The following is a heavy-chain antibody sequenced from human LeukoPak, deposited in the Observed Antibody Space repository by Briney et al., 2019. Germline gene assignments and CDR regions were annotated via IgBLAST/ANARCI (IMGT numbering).Heavy chain of an antibody. CDR2: INPNSGNT. CDR1: GYTFTSYG. Sequence: GASVKVSCKASGYTFTSYGISWVRQAPGQGLEWMGWINPNSGNTNYAQKLQGRVTMTTDTSTSTAYMELRSLRSDDTAVYYCARDLYSYQQYYYYMDVWGKGTTVTISS. CDR3: ARDLYSYQQYYYYMDV. V-gene: IGHV1-18*01. D-gene: IGHD2-2*01. J-gene: IGHJ6*03.